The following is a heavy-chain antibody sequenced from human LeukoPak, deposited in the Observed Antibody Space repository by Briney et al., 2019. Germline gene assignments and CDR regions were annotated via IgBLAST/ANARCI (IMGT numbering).Heavy chain of an antibody. Sequence: GGSLRLSCAAAGFTFSSYDMSWVRQAPGKGLEWVSGISGNGGTTYYADSVKGRFTISRDNSKNTLYLHMDSLRAEDTAVYYCANIAIYYDSSRYYWAQGTLVIVFS. D-gene: IGHD3-22*01. CDR3: ANIAIYYDSSRYY. J-gene: IGHJ4*02. CDR2: ISGNGGTT. V-gene: IGHV3-23*01. CDR1: GFTFSSYD.